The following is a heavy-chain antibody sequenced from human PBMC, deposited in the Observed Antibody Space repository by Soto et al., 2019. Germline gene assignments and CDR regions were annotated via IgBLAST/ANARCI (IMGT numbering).Heavy chain of an antibody. J-gene: IGHJ4*02. CDR2: ISGSGGST. CDR1: GFTFSSYD. D-gene: IGHD6-19*01. CDR3: LPGITVAGPDY. V-gene: IGHV3-23*01. Sequence: GGSLRLSCAASGFTFSSYDMSWVRQAPGKGLEWVSAISGSGGSTYYADSVKGRFTISRDDSKNTAYLQMNSLRTEDTAVYYCLPGITVAGPDYWGQGTLVTVSS.